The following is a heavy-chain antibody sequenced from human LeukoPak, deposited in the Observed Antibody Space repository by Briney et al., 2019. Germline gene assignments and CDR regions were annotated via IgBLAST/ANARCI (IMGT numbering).Heavy chain of an antibody. V-gene: IGHV4-39*01. CDR3: ARPVSSGWYLGWFDP. CDR1: GGSISSSSYY. Sequence: SETLSLTCTVSGGSISSSSYYWGWIRQPPGKGLEWIGSIYYSGSTYYNPSLKSRVTISVDTSKNQFSLKLSSVTAADTAVYYCARPVSSGWYLGWFDPWGQGTLVTVSS. D-gene: IGHD6-19*01. CDR2: IYYSGST. J-gene: IGHJ5*02.